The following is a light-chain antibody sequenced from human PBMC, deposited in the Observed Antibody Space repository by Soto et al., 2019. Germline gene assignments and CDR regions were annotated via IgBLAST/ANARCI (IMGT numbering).Light chain of an antibody. V-gene: IGLV2-14*01. J-gene: IGLJ1*01. CDR3: SSYSSSSTSIYV. CDR1: SSDVGGYNY. Sequence: QSALTQPASVSGSPGQSITISCTGTSSDVGGYNYVSWYQQHPGKAPKLMIYEVSNRPSGVSNRFSGSKSGNTASLTISGLQAEDEADYYCSSYSSSSTSIYVFGTGTKLTVL. CDR2: EVS.